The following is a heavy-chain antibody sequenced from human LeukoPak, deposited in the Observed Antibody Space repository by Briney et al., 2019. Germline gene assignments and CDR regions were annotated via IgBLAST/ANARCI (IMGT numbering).Heavy chain of an antibody. CDR1: GYTFTDYN. CDR2: INPNSGGT. CDR3: SVWFGEFAH. J-gene: IGHJ4*02. D-gene: IGHD3-10*01. Sequence: ASVKVSSKASGYTFTDYNIHWVRQAPGQGLEWMGWINPNSGGTNYAQRFQGMVTMTRDTSISTAYMDLGSLKSDDTATYFCSVWFGEFAHWGQGTLVTVSS. V-gene: IGHV1-2*02.